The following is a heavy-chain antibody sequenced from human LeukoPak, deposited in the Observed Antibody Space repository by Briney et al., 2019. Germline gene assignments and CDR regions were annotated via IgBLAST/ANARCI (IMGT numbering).Heavy chain of an antibody. D-gene: IGHD3-3*01. Sequence: PGGSLRLSCAASGFTFSNYWMSWVRQTPGKGLEWVANIKEDGSDKYYMDSLKDRFTISRDNAKNSLYLQMNSLRAEDTAVYYCAKDRTRQAYWGQGTLVTVSS. CDR2: IKEDGSDK. CDR1: GFTFSNYW. V-gene: IGHV3-7*03. J-gene: IGHJ4*02. CDR3: AKDRTRQAY.